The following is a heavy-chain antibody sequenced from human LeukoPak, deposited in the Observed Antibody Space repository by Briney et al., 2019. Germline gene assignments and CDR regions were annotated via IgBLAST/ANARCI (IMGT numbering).Heavy chain of an antibody. Sequence: PGGSLRLSCTASGFTFGDYAMSWVRQAPGKGLEWVGFIRSKVYGGTTEYAASAKGRFTISRDDSKSIAYLQMNSLKTEDTAVYYCAKFGSSDSMDVWGQGTTATVSS. J-gene: IGHJ6*02. CDR1: GFTFGDYA. CDR2: IRSKVYGGTT. D-gene: IGHD6-6*01. V-gene: IGHV3-49*04. CDR3: AKFGSSDSMDV.